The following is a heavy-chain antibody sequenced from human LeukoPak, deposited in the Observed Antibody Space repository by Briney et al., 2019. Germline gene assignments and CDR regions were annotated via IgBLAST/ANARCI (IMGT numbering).Heavy chain of an antibody. J-gene: IGHJ2*01. CDR3: ARWGSHSYWYFDL. D-gene: IGHD7-27*01. CDR2: IYTSGST. CDR1: GGSISSYY. V-gene: IGHV4-4*07. Sequence: SETLSLTCTVSGGSISSYYWNWIRQPAGKGLEWIGHIYTSGSTNYNPSLKSRVTMSVDTSKNQFSLKLSSVTAADTAVYYCARWGSHSYWYFDLWGRGTLVTVSS.